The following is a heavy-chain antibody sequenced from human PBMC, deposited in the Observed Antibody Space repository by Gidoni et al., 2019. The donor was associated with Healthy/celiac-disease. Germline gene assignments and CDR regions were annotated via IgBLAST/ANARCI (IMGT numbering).Heavy chain of an antibody. V-gene: IGHV4-34*01. CDR2: INHSGST. CDR1: GGSFSGYY. CDR3: ARGGGKYGDYFPRYFDY. Sequence: QVQLQQWGAGLLKPSETLSLTCAVYGGSFSGYYWSWTRQPPGKGLEWIGEINHSGSTNYNPSLKSRVTISVDTSKNHFSLKLSSVTAADTAVYYCARGGGKYGDYFPRYFDYWGQGTLVTVSS. J-gene: IGHJ4*02. D-gene: IGHD4-17*01.